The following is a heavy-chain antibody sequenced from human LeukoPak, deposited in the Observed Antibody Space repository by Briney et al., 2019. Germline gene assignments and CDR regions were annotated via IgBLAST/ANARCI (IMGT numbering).Heavy chain of an antibody. V-gene: IGHV4-39*01. J-gene: IGHJ1*01. CDR3: ARHVGNYYDSSGYYYGRNEYFQH. CDR1: GGSISSSSYY. D-gene: IGHD3-22*01. Sequence: SGTLSLTCTVSGGSISSSSYYWGWIRQPPGKGLEWIGSIYYSGSTYYNPSLKSRVTISVDTSKNQFSLKLSSVTAADTAVYYCARHVGNYYDSSGYYYGRNEYFQHWGQGTLVTVSS. CDR2: IYYSGST.